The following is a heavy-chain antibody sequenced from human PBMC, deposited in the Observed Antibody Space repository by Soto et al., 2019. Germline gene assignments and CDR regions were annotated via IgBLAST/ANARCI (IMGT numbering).Heavy chain of an antibody. CDR1: GGSISSYY. V-gene: IGHV4-59*12. Sequence: SETLSLTCTVSGGSISSYYWSWIRQPPGKGLEWSGYIYYSGSTNYNPSLKSRVTISVDTSKNQFSLKLSSVTAADTAVYYCARALRGGRYYYCGMDVWGQGTTVTVSS. CDR3: ARALRGGRYYYCGMDV. J-gene: IGHJ6*02. CDR2: IYYSGST. D-gene: IGHD1-26*01.